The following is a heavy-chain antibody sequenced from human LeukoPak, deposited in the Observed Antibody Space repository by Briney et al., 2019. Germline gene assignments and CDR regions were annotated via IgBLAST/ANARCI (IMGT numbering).Heavy chain of an antibody. V-gene: IGHV3-7*01. CDR2: IKQDGSEK. D-gene: IGHD6-13*01. CDR3: ARGGYMFDP. Sequence: GESLKISCSASGFTFTTYWMTWVRQAPGKGLEWVANIKQDGSEKYYVDSVKGRFTISRDNAKNSLYLQMDSLRAEETAVYYCARGGYMFDPWGQGTLVTVAS. J-gene: IGHJ5*02. CDR1: GFTFTTYW.